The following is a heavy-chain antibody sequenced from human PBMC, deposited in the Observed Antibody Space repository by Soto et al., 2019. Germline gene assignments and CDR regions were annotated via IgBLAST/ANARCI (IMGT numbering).Heavy chain of an antibody. CDR1: GYSFTNYW. CDR3: ASTDIVSTSGIDI. D-gene: IGHD5-12*01. V-gene: IGHV5-51*01. J-gene: IGHJ6*02. Sequence: PVVFMKIPRSGSGYSFTNYWIGRVRKKKGKGLEWMGIIYPGDSDTRYSPSFQGQVTISADKSISTAYLQWSSLKASDTAMYYCASTDIVSTSGIDIWGQGTTVTVSS. CDR2: IYPGDSDT.